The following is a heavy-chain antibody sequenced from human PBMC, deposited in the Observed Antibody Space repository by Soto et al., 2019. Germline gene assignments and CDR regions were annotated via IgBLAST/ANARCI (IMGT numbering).Heavy chain of an antibody. CDR2: INPNSGGT. J-gene: IGHJ6*02. Sequence: GASVKVSCKASGYTFTGYYMHWVRQAPGQGLEWMGWINPNSGGTNYAQKFQGRVTMTRDTSISTAYMELSRLRSDDTAVYYCARELGAATNYDFWSGNYGMDVWGQGTTVTVSS. V-gene: IGHV1-2*02. D-gene: IGHD3-3*01. CDR1: GYTFTGYY. CDR3: ARELGAATNYDFWSGNYGMDV.